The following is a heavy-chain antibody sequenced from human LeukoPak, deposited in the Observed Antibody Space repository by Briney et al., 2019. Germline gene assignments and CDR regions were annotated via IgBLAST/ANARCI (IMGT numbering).Heavy chain of an antibody. D-gene: IGHD3-10*01. CDR2: MNPNSGNT. V-gene: IGHV1-8*01. CDR3: ARVSGPARYYYYYGMDV. CDR1: GYTFTSYD. J-gene: IGHJ6*02. Sequence: GASVKVSCKASGYTFTSYDINWVRQATGQGLEWMGWMNPNSGNTGYAQKFQGRVTMTRNTSISTAYMELSSLRSEDTAVYYCARVSGPARYYYYYGMDVWGQGTTVTVSS.